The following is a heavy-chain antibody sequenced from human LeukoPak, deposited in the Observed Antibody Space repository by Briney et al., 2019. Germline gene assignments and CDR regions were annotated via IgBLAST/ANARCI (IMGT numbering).Heavy chain of an antibody. D-gene: IGHD2-15*01. CDR3: ARTSYCSDGSCYSDY. V-gene: IGHV1-69*04. CDR2: IIRGLGIS. J-gene: IGHJ4*02. Sequence: SVKVSFKASGGTFSSYAINWVRQAPGQGLEWMGRIIRGLGISNYAQKFQGRVTITADKSTSTTYMELSSLRSEDTAVYYCARTSYCSDGSCYSDYWGQGTLVTVSS. CDR1: GGTFSSYA.